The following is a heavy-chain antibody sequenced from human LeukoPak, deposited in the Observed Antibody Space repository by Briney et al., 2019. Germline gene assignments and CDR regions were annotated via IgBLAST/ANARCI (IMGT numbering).Heavy chain of an antibody. CDR1: GFTFSSYA. CDR2: ISSNGGST. V-gene: IGHV3-64*01. J-gene: IGHJ4*02. CDR3: ARGEERVFDFWSGEDV. Sequence: GGSLRLSCAASGFTFSSYAMHWVRQAPGKGLEYVSAISSNGGSTYYANSVKGRFTISRDNSKNTLYLQMGSLRAEGMAVYYCARGEERVFDFWSGEDVWGQGTLVTVSS. D-gene: IGHD3-3*01.